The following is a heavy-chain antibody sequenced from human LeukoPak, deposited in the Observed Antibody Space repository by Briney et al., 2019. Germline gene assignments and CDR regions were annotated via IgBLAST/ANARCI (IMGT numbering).Heavy chain of an antibody. Sequence: PSETLSLTCTVSGGSISSYYWSWIRQPPGKGLEWIGYIYYSGSTNYNPSLKSRVTISVDTSKNQFSLKLSSVTAADTAVYYCARSLVYVAYDAFDIWGQGTMVTVSS. J-gene: IGHJ3*02. V-gene: IGHV4-59*01. CDR1: GGSISSYY. CDR2: IYYSGST. D-gene: IGHD5/OR15-5a*01. CDR3: ARSLVYVAYDAFDI.